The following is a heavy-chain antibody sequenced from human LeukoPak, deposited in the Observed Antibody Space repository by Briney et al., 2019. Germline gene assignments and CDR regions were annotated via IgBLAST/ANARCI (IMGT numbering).Heavy chain of an antibody. V-gene: IGHV1-18*01. Sequence: ASVKVSGKASGYTFTSYGISWVRQAPGQGLEWMGWISAYNGNTNYAQKLQGRVTMTTDTSTSTAYMELRSLRSDDTAVYYCARSSLNYYGSGSLFFDHWGQGTLVPVSS. CDR2: ISAYNGNT. CDR1: GYTFTSYG. J-gene: IGHJ4*02. CDR3: ARSSLNYYGSGSLFFDH. D-gene: IGHD3-10*01.